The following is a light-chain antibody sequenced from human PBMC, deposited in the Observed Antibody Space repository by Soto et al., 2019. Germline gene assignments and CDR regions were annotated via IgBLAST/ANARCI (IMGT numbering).Light chain of an antibody. J-gene: IGKJ1*01. CDR3: QQYNSYSPGT. V-gene: IGKV1-5*01. CDR2: DAS. CDR1: QSISNW. Sequence: DIQMTQSPSTLSASVGDRVTITCRASQSISNWLAWYQQKPGKAPKLLINDASSLESGGPSRFSGSGSGTEFTLTISRLQPDVFAIYYCQQYNSYSPGTSGKGTKGEIK.